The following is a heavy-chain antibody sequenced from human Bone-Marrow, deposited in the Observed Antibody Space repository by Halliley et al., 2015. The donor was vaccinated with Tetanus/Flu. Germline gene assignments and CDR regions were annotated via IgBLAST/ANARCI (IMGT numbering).Heavy chain of an antibody. D-gene: IGHD1-26*01. CDR2: THPADSDP. Sequence: LEWMGATHPADSDPRSSPSLEGQVTISADRSKSTTYLQWTTLKASDTAMYYCARPEWELNAFNIWGQGTMVTVSS. J-gene: IGHJ3*02. CDR3: ARPEWELNAFNI. V-gene: IGHV5-51*01.